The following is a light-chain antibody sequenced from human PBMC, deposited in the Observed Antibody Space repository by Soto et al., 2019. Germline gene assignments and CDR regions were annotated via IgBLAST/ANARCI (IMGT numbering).Light chain of an antibody. Sequence: ENVMTQSPGTLSLSPGERATLSCRASQSVSTNYVAWYQQKPGQAPRLLIYGASSRPTDIPARFSGSGSGTDFTLTISSLEPEDFALYYCQQRSNWPITFGQGTRLEIK. J-gene: IGKJ5*01. CDR3: QQRSNWPIT. V-gene: IGKV3D-20*02. CDR2: GAS. CDR1: QSVSTNY.